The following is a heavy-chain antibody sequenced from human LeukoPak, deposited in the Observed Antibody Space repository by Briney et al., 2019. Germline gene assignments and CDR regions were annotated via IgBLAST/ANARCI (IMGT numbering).Heavy chain of an antibody. J-gene: IGHJ5*02. CDR2: IIPILGIA. Sequence: EASGKVSSKASAGTFSSYPISWERPPHRQGLEWMGRIIPILGIANYAQKFQGRVTITADKSTSTAYMELSSLRSEDTAVYYCARVSDSSSWYGWFDPWGQGTLVTVSS. D-gene: IGHD6-13*01. CDR3: ARVSDSSSWYGWFDP. V-gene: IGHV1-69*04. CDR1: AGTFSSYP.